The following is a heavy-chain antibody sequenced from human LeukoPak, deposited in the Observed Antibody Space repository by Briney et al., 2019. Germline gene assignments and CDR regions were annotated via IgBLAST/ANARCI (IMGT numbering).Heavy chain of an antibody. CDR2: IYYSGST. J-gene: IGHJ5*02. V-gene: IGHV4-59*01. Sequence: SETLSLTCTVSGVSISSYYWSWIRQPPGKGLEWIGYIYYSGSTNYNPSLKSRVTISVDTSKNQFSLKLSSVTAADTAVYYCAREGQLLGWFDPWGQGTLVTVSS. CDR3: AREGQLLGWFDP. CDR1: GVSISSYY. D-gene: IGHD2-2*01.